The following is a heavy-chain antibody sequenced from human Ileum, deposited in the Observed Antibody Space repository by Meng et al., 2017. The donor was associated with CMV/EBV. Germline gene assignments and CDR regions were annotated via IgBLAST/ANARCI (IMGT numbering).Heavy chain of an antibody. V-gene: IGHV3-30*02. D-gene: IGHD3-22*01. CDR2: IRSDGSNE. Sequence: GESLKISCAASGFTFSNYGTHWVRQAPGKGLEWVAFIRSDGSNEYYAGSVRGRFTISKDNSKSTLYLQMSSLRPADTAVYYCAKDGFYYDSSGYYFVDYGMDFWGQGTTVTVSS. CDR1: GFTFSNYG. CDR3: AKDGFYYDSSGYYFVDYGMDF. J-gene: IGHJ6*02.